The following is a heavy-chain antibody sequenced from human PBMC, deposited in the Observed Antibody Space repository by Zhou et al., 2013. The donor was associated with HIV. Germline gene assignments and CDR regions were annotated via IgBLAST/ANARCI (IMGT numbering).Heavy chain of an antibody. CDR2: TIPIFGTA. D-gene: IGHD1-26*01. Sequence: QVQLVQSGAEVRKPGSSVKVSCKASGDTFSSFSFSWVRQAPGQGLEWMGGTIPIFGTADYAPKFQGRLTISTDESTTTVYMQLRSLRSDDTAVYYCARDCSPPSGFDYWGQGTLVTVSS. V-gene: IGHV1-69*05. J-gene: IGHJ4*02. CDR3: ARDCSPPSGFDY. CDR1: GDTFSSFS.